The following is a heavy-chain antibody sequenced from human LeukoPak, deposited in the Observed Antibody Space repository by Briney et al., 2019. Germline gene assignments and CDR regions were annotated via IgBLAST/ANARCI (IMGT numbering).Heavy chain of an antibody. V-gene: IGHV1-46*01. J-gene: IGHJ4*02. CDR3: ARDLTVISKRRPPSGAALDY. Sequence: ASVKVSCKASGYTFTTYYMHWVRQAPGQGLEWMGIINPSDGSTSYAQQFQGRVTMFQGRVTVTRDTSTSTVYMELSSLRAEDTAVYYCARDLTVISKRRPPSGAALDYWGQGTLVTVSS. CDR1: GYTFTTYY. CDR2: INPSDGST. D-gene: IGHD2-15*01.